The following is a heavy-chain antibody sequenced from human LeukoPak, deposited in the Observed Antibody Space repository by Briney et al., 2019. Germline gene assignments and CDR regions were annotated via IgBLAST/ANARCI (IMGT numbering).Heavy chain of an antibody. CDR2: MHSSGST. CDR1: GGSISNYY. CDR3: ARDIRIVGATLYFDY. Sequence: SETLSLTCTVSGGSISNYYWSWIRQPPGKGLEWIGCMHSSGSTSYNLSLKSRLTMSIDTSKNQLSLKMRSVTTADTAVYYCARDIRIVGATLYFDYWGRGTLVTVSS. J-gene: IGHJ4*02. D-gene: IGHD1-26*01. V-gene: IGHV4-59*01.